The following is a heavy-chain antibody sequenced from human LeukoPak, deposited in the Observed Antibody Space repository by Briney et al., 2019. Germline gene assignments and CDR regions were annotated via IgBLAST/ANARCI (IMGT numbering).Heavy chain of an antibody. Sequence: PGGSLRLSCAASGFTFSSYAMSWVRQAPGKGLEWVSSITPRSDYISYVDSVKGRFIISRDNTENSLFLQMNNLRAEDTAVYYCTRDPQGGDYWGQGTLVTVSS. CDR2: ITPRSDYI. V-gene: IGHV3-21*01. CDR3: TRDPQGGDY. D-gene: IGHD3-16*01. J-gene: IGHJ4*02. CDR1: GFTFSSYA.